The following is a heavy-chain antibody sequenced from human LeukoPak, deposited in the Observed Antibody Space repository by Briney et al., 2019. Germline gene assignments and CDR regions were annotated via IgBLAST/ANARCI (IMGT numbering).Heavy chain of an antibody. CDR3: YGANAEH. CDR1: GFTFSSYW. J-gene: IGHJ1*01. CDR2: TNTDGSST. V-gene: IGHV3-74*03. Sequence: PGGSLRLSCAASGFTFSSYWMHWVRQAPGKGLVWVSGTNTDGSSTMYADSVKGRLTIARDNAKNTLYLQMNSLGAEDTAVYYCYGANAEHWGQGTLVTVSS. D-gene: IGHD4-23*01.